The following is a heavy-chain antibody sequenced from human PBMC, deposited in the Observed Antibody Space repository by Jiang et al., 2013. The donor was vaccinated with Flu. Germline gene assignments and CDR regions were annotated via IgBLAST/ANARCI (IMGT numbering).Heavy chain of an antibody. CDR3: ARESPYNWDGYYFDY. D-gene: IGHD1-20*01. J-gene: IGHJ4*02. CDR1: GYTLTELS. Sequence: SVKVSCKVSGYTLTELSMHWVRQAPGQGLEWMGRINPNSGGTDYAQEFQGSVTMTRDTSISTAYMELSSLRSDDTAVYYCARESPYNWDGYYFDYWGQGTLVTVSS. V-gene: IGHV1-2*06. CDR2: INPNSGGT.